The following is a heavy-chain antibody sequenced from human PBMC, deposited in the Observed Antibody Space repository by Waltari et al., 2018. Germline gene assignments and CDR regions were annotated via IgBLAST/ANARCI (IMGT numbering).Heavy chain of an antibody. D-gene: IGHD6-6*01. CDR1: GGSLSSSSYY. V-gene: IGHV4-39*01. Sequence: QLQLQESGPGLVKPSEPLSLTCTVSGGSLSSSSYYWGWIRQPPGKGLEWIGSIYYSGSTYYNPSLKSRVTISVDTSKNQFSLKLSSVTAADTAVYYCASEYIGGWFDPWGQGTLVTVSS. J-gene: IGHJ5*02. CDR2: IYYSGST. CDR3: ASEYIGGWFDP.